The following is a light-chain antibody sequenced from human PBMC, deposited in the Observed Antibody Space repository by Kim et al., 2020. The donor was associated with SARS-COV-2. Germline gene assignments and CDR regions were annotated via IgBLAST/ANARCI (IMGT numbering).Light chain of an antibody. CDR2: DAC. Sequence: VSPGERATLSCRASQSVGSSLAWYQQKPGQAPRLLIYDACARATGIPARFSGSGSGTDFTLTISRLQSEDFAVYYCQQSANWPRTFGHGTKVDIK. J-gene: IGKJ1*01. CDR1: QSVGSS. CDR3: QQSANWPRT. V-gene: IGKV3-15*01.